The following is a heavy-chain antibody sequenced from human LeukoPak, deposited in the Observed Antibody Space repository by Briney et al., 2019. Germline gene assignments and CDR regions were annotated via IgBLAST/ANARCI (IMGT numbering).Heavy chain of an antibody. CDR2: IYSGGFT. V-gene: IGHV3-53*01. CDR3: ATSPSGYNYGFNC. J-gene: IGHJ4*02. Sequence: GGSLRLSCAASGFTVSRSDMSWVRQAPGKGLEWVSMIYSGGFTYYADSVKGRFTISRDNSKNTLYLQMNSLRVEDTAVYYCATSPSGYNYGFNCWGQGTLVTVSS. CDR1: GFTVSRSD. D-gene: IGHD5-18*01.